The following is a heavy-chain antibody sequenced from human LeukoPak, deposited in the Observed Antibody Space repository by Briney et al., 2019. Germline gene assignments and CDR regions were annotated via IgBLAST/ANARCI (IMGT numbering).Heavy chain of an antibody. CDR1: GFTFSSYS. CDR2: ISSSSSYI. V-gene: IGHV3-21*01. Sequence: SGGSLRLSCAASGFTFSSYSMNWVRQAPGKGLEWVSSISSSSSYIYYADSVKGRFTISRDNAKNSLYLQMNSLRAEDTAVYYCARPIYGDVGFDYWAQGTLVTVSS. CDR3: ARPIYGDVGFDY. J-gene: IGHJ4*02. D-gene: IGHD4-17*01.